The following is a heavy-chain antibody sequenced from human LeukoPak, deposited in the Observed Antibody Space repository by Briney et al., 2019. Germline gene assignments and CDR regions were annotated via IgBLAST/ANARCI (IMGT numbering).Heavy chain of an antibody. D-gene: IGHD3-3*01. V-gene: IGHV3-74*01. J-gene: IGHJ6*03. CDR2: INSDGSST. CDR1: GFTFSSYW. CDR3: AREVRFLEWLSYYYYYYYMDV. Sequence: GGSLRLSCAASGFTFSSYWMHWVRQAPGKGLVWVSRINSDGSSTSYADSVKGRFTISSDNAKITLYLQMNSLRAEDTAVYYCAREVRFLEWLSYYYYYYYMDVWGKGTTVTVSS.